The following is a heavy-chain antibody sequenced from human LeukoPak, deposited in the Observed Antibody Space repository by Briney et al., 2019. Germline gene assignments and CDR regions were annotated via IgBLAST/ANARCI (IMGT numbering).Heavy chain of an antibody. CDR3: ARDMRQWLVPDNWFDP. D-gene: IGHD6-19*01. J-gene: IGHJ5*02. CDR2: LYYSGST. CDR1: GGSISSFH. Sequence: SGTLSLPFPVPGGSISSFHWSWIRPPPGKGLEWIGYLYYSGSTNYNPSLKSRVTISVDTSKNQFSLKLSSVTAADTAVYYCARDMRQWLVPDNWFDPWGQGTLVTVSS. V-gene: IGHV4-59*01.